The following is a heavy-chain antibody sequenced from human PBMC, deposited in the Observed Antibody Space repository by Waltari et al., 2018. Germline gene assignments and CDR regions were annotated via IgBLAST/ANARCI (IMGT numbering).Heavy chain of an antibody. Sequence: QVQLQESGPGLVQPSETLSLTCTVSGGSISSYYWSCIRQPPGKGLEWIGYIYYSGSTNYNPSLKSRVTISVDTSKNQFSLKLSSVTAADTAVYYCARAFSSHVYYFDYWGQGTLVTVSS. V-gene: IGHV4-59*01. CDR1: GGSISSYY. J-gene: IGHJ4*02. CDR3: ARAFSSHVYYFDY. D-gene: IGHD6-6*01. CDR2: IYYSGST.